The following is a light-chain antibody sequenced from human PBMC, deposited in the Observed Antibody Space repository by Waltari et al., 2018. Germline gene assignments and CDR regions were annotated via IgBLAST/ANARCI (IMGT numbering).Light chain of an antibody. V-gene: IGKV1-9*01. CDR2: AAS. CDR1: QGISSY. Sequence: DIQLTQSPSVLSASVGDRVTITCRASQGISSYLAWYQQKPGKAPKLLIYAASTLQSGVPSRFSGSGSGTEFTLTISSLQPEDFATYYCQQLNSYPRMYTFGQGTKLEIK. CDR3: QQLNSYPRMYT. J-gene: IGKJ2*01.